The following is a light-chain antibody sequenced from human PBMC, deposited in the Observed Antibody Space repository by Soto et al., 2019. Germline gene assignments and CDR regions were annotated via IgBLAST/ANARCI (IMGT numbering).Light chain of an antibody. J-gene: IGKJ5*01. CDR3: QQYGSSSIT. CDR1: QSVSSN. CDR2: GAS. V-gene: IGKV3-20*01. Sequence: EIVMTQSPATLSVSPGERVTFSCRASQSVSSNLAWYQHKPGQAPRLLMSGASSGATGIPARFSGSGSGTDFTLTISRLEPEDFAVYYCQQYGSSSITFGQGTRLEI.